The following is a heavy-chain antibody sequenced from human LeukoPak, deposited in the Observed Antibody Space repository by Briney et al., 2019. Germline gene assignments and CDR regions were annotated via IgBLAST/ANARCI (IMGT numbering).Heavy chain of an antibody. CDR1: GFTFSSYA. D-gene: IGHD2-2*01. CDR3: AKAELRCSSTSCYPGVDFDY. J-gene: IGHJ4*02. CDR2: ISGSGGST. Sequence: GGSLRLSCAASGFTFSSYAMSWVRQAPGKGLEWVSAISGSGGSTYYADSVKGRFTISRDNSKNTLYLQMNSLRAEDTAVYYCAKAELRCSSTSCYPGVDFDYWGQGTLVTVST. V-gene: IGHV3-23*01.